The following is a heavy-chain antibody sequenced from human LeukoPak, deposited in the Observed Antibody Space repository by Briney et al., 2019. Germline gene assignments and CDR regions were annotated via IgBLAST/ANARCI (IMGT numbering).Heavy chain of an antibody. CDR1: GYGFGSYW. J-gene: IGHJ6*02. V-gene: IGHV5-51*01. Sequence: GESLKISCRGSGYGFGSYWIGWVRQMPGRGLEWMGVIYPGDSRTKYSPSFQGQATISADRSTSTAYLQWNSLKASDTAMYYCARLDGDYDRGSCGMDVWGQGTTVTVSS. CDR2: IYPGDSRT. D-gene: IGHD4-17*01. CDR3: ARLDGDYDRGSCGMDV.